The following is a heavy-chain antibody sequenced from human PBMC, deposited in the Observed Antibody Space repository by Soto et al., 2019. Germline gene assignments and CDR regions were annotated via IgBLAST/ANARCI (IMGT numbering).Heavy chain of an antibody. CDR2: IYYSGST. Sequence: QVQLQESGPGLVKPSQTLSLTCTVSGGSISSGGYYWSWIRQHPGKGLEWIGYIYYSGSTYYNPSLKSRVTISVDTSKNQFSLKLSSVTAADTAVYYCARSQYYYDSSGWQGDDYYYGMDVWGQGTTVTVSS. CDR1: GGSISSGGYY. D-gene: IGHD3-22*01. V-gene: IGHV4-31*03. J-gene: IGHJ6*02. CDR3: ARSQYYYDSSGWQGDDYYYGMDV.